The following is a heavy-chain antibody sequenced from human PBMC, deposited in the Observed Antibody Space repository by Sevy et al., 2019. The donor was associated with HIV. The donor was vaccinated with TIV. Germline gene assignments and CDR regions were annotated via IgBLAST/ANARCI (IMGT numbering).Heavy chain of an antibody. CDR2: ISAYNGNT. Sequence: ASVKGSCKASGYTFTSYGISWVRQAPGQGLEWMGWISAYNGNTNYAQKLQGRVTMTTDTSTSTAYMELRSLRSDDTAVYYCIRRYSSSSGFYYYYGMDVWGQGTTVTVSS. D-gene: IGHD6-6*01. CDR3: IRRYSSSSGFYYYYGMDV. J-gene: IGHJ6*02. V-gene: IGHV1-18*04. CDR1: GYTFTSYG.